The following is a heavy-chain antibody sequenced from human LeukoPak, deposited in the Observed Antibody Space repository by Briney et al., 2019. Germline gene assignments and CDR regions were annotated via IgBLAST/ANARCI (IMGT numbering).Heavy chain of an antibody. Sequence: GGSLRLSCAASGFTFSSYSMNWVRQAPGKGLEWVSSISSSSSYIYYADSVKGRFTISRDNAKNSLYLQMNSLRAEDTAVYYCAREASGYSYGNDYWGQGTLVTVSS. J-gene: IGHJ4*02. CDR3: AREASGYSYGNDY. V-gene: IGHV3-21*01. D-gene: IGHD5-18*01. CDR2: ISSSSSYI. CDR1: GFTFSSYS.